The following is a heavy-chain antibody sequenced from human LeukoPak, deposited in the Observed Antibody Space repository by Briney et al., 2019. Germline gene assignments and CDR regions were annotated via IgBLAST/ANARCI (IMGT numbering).Heavy chain of an antibody. CDR1: GGTFSSYA. D-gene: IGHD5-24*01. Sequence: GASVKVSCKASGGTFSSYAISWVRQAPGQGLEWMGGIIPIFGTANYAQKFQGRVTITTDESTSTAYMELSSLRSEDTAVYYCARGRWLANFDYWGQGTLSPSPQ. J-gene: IGHJ4*02. CDR3: ARGRWLANFDY. CDR2: IIPIFGTA. V-gene: IGHV1-69*05.